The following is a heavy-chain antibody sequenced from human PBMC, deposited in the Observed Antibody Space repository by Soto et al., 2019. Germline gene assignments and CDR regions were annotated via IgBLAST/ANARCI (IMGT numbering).Heavy chain of an antibody. CDR2: IYWDDDK. CDR1: GFSLSTSGVG. V-gene: IGHV2-5*02. J-gene: IGHJ3*02. D-gene: IGHD2-8*02. Sequence: QITLKESGPTLVKPTQTLTLTCTFSGFSLSTSGVGVGWIRQSPGKALEWLALIYWDDDKRYSPSLKSRLTITKDTSKNQVVLTMTNMDPVDTATYYCAHYFYILVDDAFDIWGQGTMVTVSS. CDR3: AHYFYILVDDAFDI.